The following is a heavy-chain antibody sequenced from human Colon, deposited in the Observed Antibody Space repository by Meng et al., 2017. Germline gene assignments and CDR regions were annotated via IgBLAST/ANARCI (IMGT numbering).Heavy chain of an antibody. CDR1: GFTVSSNY. CDR2: IYSGGST. D-gene: IGHD6-19*01. CDR3: ARDSSGWYYFDY. J-gene: IGHJ4*02. Sequence: VQLVESGGGLVQPGGSLRLSCAASGFTVSSNYMGWVRQAPGKGLEWVSVIYSGGSTYYADSVKGRFTISRDNSKNTLYLQMNSLRAEDTAVYYCARDSSGWYYFDYWGQGTLVTVSS. V-gene: IGHV3-66*02.